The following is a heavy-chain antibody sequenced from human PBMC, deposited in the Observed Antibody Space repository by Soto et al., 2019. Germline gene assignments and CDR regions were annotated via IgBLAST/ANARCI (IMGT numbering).Heavy chain of an antibody. CDR1: GGSFSGYY. CDR3: ARIPERLGYCSSTSCSRKYFDY. D-gene: IGHD2-2*01. CDR2: INHSGST. J-gene: IGHJ4*02. V-gene: IGHV4-34*01. Sequence: SETLSLTCAVYGGSFSGYYWSWIRQPPGKGLEWIGEINHSGSTNYNPSLKSRVTISVDTSKNQFSLKLSSVTAAGTAVYYCARIPERLGYCSSTSCSRKYFDYWGQGTLVTVSS.